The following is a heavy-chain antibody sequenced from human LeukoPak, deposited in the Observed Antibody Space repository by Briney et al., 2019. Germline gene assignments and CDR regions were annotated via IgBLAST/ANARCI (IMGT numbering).Heavy chain of an antibody. CDR3: ARDSLHYYDSSGN. V-gene: IGHV1-2*06. CDR1: GYTFTGYY. D-gene: IGHD3-22*01. CDR2: INPNSGGT. Sequence: GASVKVSCKASGYTFTGYYMHWVRQAPGQGLEWMGRINPNSGGTNYAQKFQGRATMTRDTSISTAYMELSRLRSDDTAVYYCARDSLHYYDSSGNWGQGTLVTVSS. J-gene: IGHJ4*02.